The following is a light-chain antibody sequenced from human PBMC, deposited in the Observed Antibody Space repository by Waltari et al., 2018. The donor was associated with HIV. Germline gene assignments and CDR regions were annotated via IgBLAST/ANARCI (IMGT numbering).Light chain of an antibody. CDR1: NIGSPS. Sequence: SFVLTQPPSLSVAPGPPAKITCGGNNIGSPSVHWYQQMPAQAPFLVVSDDSNRPSGIPERFSGSNSGNTATLTINRVEAGDEGDFFCQVWESGSEHPVFGGGTKLTVL. J-gene: IGLJ2*01. CDR3: QVWESGSEHPV. V-gene: IGLV3-21*02. CDR2: DDS.